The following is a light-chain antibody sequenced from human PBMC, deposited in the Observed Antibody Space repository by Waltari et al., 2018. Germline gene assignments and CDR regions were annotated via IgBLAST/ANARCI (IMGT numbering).Light chain of an antibody. CDR1: QTVSSN. CDR3: QQYNNWPYT. Sequence: EIVMTQSPATLSVSPGERVTLSCRASQTVSSNLAWYQQKRGQAPRLLMSDAATRATGIPARFSGSASGTEVTLTNSSLQSEDFAVYYCQQYNNWPYTFGKGTKLEIK. CDR2: DAA. J-gene: IGKJ2*01. V-gene: IGKV3-15*01.